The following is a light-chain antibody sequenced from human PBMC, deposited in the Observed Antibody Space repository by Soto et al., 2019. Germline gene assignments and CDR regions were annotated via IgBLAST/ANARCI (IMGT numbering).Light chain of an antibody. J-gene: IGLJ3*02. V-gene: IGLV2-14*01. CDR2: EVS. CDR3: TSYRSSNTWV. CDR1: SSDVGGYNY. Sequence: QSVLTQPASVSGSPGQSITISCTGTSSDVGGYNYVSWYQQHPGKAPKLMIYEVSNRPSGVSNRFSGSKSGNTASLTISGLQAEDEADFYCTSYRSSNTWVFGGGTKLTVL.